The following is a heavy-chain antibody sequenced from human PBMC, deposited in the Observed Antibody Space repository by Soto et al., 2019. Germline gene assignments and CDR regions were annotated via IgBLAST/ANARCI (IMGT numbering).Heavy chain of an antibody. D-gene: IGHD3-10*01. CDR2: IHLGGTT. V-gene: IGHV4-38-2*01. J-gene: IGHJ4*02. CDR3: ARPRPNFGAVDS. CDR1: GYSITSSTS. Sequence: PSETLSLTCAVSGYSITSSTSWGWIRQPPGKGLEWIGSIHLGGTTYYDPSLKSRVTILLDTSRNEFSLKLSSVTAADTAVYYCARPRPNFGAVDSWGQGALVTVSS.